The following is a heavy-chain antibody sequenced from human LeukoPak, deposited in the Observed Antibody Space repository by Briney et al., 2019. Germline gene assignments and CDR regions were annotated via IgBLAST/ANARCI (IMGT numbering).Heavy chain of an antibody. V-gene: IGHV3-23*01. CDR2: ISGSGGTT. CDR1: GFTFSSYA. J-gene: IGHJ4*02. D-gene: IGHD4-11*01. CDR3: AKIPSDYNYFDY. Sequence: GGSLRLSCAASGFTFSSYALSWFRKAPGKGLERVLGISGSGGTTYYADSVKGRFAISRDNSKNTLYLQMNSLRAEDTAVYYCAKIPSDYNYFDYWGQGTLVTVSS.